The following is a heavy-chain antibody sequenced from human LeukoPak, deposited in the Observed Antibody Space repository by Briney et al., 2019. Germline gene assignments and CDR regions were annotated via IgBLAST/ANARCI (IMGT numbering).Heavy chain of an antibody. CDR2: ISGTGYNT. D-gene: IGHD3-10*01. Sequence: PGGSLRLSCAASGFTFRNCAMSWVRQAPGKGLEWVSGISGTGYNTYYADSVKGRFTISRDNSKNTLYLQMNSLGAEDTAVYYCAKHVSGSLFYFDYWGQRTLVTVPS. V-gene: IGHV3-23*01. CDR1: GFTFRNCA. J-gene: IGHJ4*02. CDR3: AKHVSGSLFYFDY.